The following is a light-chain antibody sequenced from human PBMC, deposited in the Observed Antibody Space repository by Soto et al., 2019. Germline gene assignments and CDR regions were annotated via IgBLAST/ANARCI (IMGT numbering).Light chain of an antibody. J-gene: IGKJ4*01. CDR3: QQRSKWPLT. CDR1: ESISSY. Sequence: ETVSTQSPATLSLSPGERATLSCRASESISSYLAWYQQRPGQAPSLLIYDASNRATGIPARFSGSGSGTDFTLTLDNLEPEDFAVYYCQQRSKWPLTFGGGTKVEI. V-gene: IGKV3-11*01. CDR2: DAS.